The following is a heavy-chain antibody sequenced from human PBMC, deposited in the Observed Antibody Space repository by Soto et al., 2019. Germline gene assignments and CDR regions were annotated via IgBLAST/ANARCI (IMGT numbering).Heavy chain of an antibody. CDR2: ISSNGGST. D-gene: IGHD4-17*01. Sequence: GGSLRLSCSASGFTFSSYAMHWVRQAPGKGLEYVSAISSNGGSTYYADSVKGRFTISRDNSKNTLYLQMSSLRAEDTAVYYCVKEGITTVTTLDYWGQGTLVTVSS. J-gene: IGHJ4*02. V-gene: IGHV3-64D*08. CDR3: VKEGITTVTTLDY. CDR1: GFTFSSYA.